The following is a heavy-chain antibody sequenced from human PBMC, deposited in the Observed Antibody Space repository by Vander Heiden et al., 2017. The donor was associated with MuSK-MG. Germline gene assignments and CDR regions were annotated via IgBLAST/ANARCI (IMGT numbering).Heavy chain of an antibody. D-gene: IGHD3-3*01. CDR1: GGSFSGYY. V-gene: IGHV4-34*01. Sequence: QVQLQQWGAGLLKPSETLSLTCAVYGGSFSGYYWSWIRQPPGKGLEWIGEINHSGSTNYNPSLKSRVTISVDTSKNQFSLKLSSVTAADTAVYYCARGLSYDFWSGYQTWVPVDYWGQGTLVTVSS. J-gene: IGHJ4*02. CDR2: INHSGST. CDR3: ARGLSYDFWSGYQTWVPVDY.